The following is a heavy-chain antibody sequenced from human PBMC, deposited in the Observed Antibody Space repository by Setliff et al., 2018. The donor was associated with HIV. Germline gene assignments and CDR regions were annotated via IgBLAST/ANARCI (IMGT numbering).Heavy chain of an antibody. Sequence: PSEPLSLTCTVSGASINSGSHNWGWIRQPPGKGLAWIATLHYTGTTYYNPSLKSRVTISTDTSKNQFSLKLSSVTAADTAVYSCARRIPLRDSSGRSCWTFDIWGQGTMVTVSS. CDR1: GASINSGSHN. CDR2: LHYTGTT. V-gene: IGHV4-39*01. CDR3: ARRIPLRDSSGRSCWTFDI. J-gene: IGHJ3*02. D-gene: IGHD2-15*01.